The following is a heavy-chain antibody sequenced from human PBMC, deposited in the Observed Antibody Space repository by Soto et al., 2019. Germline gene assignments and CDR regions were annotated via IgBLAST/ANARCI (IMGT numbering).Heavy chain of an antibody. CDR2: IYHSGST. CDR3: ARAAMGGSSWPFDY. J-gene: IGHJ4*02. Sequence: PSETLSLTCAVSGGSISSSNWWSWVRQPPGKGLEWIGEIYHSGSTNYNPSLKSRVTISVDKSKNQFSLKLSSVTAADTAVYYCARAAMGGSSWPFDYWGQGTLVTVPQ. CDR1: GGSISSSNW. V-gene: IGHV4-4*02. D-gene: IGHD6-13*01.